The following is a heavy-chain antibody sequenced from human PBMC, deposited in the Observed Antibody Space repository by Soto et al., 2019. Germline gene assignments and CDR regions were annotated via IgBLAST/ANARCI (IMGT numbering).Heavy chain of an antibody. Sequence: ASVKVSCKASGYTFTSYAMHWVRQAPGQRLEWMGWINAGDGNTNYSQKFQGRVTMTRDTSTSTVYMELSSLRSEDTAVYYCAREYDSSGYNTNWFDPWGQGTLVTVSS. CDR1: GYTFTSYA. V-gene: IGHV1-3*01. D-gene: IGHD3-22*01. J-gene: IGHJ5*02. CDR3: AREYDSSGYNTNWFDP. CDR2: INAGDGNT.